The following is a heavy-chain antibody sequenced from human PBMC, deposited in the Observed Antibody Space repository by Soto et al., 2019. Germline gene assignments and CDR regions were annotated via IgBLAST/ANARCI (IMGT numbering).Heavy chain of an antibody. V-gene: IGHV1-69*06. CDR3: ARDPSGGSGWYQGLDY. CDR1: GGTFSSYA. CDR2: IIPIFGTA. J-gene: IGHJ4*02. Sequence: GASVKVSCKASGGTFSSYAISWVRQAPGQGLEWMGGIIPIFGTANYAQKFQGRVTITADKSTSTAYMELSSLRSEDTAVYYCARDPSGGSGWYQGLDYWGQGTLVTVSS. D-gene: IGHD6-19*01.